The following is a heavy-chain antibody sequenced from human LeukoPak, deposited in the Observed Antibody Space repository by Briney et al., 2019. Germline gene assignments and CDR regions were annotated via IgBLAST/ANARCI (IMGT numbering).Heavy chain of an antibody. CDR3: ARDIHVPRIREPYFDI. V-gene: IGHV4-34*01. J-gene: IGHJ3*02. CDR2: INHSGST. Sequence: QPSETLSLTCAVYGGSFSGYYWSWIRQPPGKGLEWIGEINHSGSTNYNPSLKSRVTISVDTSKNQFSLKLSSVTAADTAVYYCARDIHVPRIREPYFDIWGEGTLVTVSS. CDR1: GGSFSGYY. D-gene: IGHD1-14*01.